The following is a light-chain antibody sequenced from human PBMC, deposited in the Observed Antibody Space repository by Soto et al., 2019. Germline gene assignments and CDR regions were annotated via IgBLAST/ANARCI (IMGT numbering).Light chain of an antibody. CDR1: QSISDT. Sequence: EIGMTQSPSTLSVSPGGRATLSCRASQSISDTLAWYQQKPGQAPRLLIYGASKRATGFPARFSGSGSGTDFTLTISSLQSEDFAVYYCQQYNNWPWTFGQGTKVDIK. J-gene: IGKJ1*01. CDR3: QQYNNWPWT. CDR2: GAS. V-gene: IGKV3-15*01.